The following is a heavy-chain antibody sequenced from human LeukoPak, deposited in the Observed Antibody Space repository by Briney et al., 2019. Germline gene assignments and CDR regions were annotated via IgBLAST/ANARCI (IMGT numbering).Heavy chain of an antibody. V-gene: IGHV4-34*01. Sequence: SETLSLTCSVSGGSISTYYWSWIRQPPGKGLEWIGEINHSGSTNYNPSLKSRVTISVDMSKDQFSLKLGSVTAADTAVYYCARGPPADYYDRSGFYPCFDYWGQGALVTVSS. CDR1: GGSISTYY. J-gene: IGHJ4*02. CDR2: INHSGST. D-gene: IGHD3-22*01. CDR3: ARGPPADYYDRSGFYPCFDY.